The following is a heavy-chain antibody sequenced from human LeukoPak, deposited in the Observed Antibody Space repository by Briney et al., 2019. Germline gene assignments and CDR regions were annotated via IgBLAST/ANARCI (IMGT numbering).Heavy chain of an antibody. CDR1: GGSFSGYY. J-gene: IGHJ4*02. Sequence: PSETLSLTCAVYGGSFSGYYWTWIRQTPEKGLEWIGEMNPSGSTSYNPSLKSRVTISVDTSKNQFSLKLSSVTAADTAVYYCARRLWFGEAKPFDYWGQGTLVTVSS. CDR2: MNPSGST. D-gene: IGHD3-10*01. CDR3: ARRLWFGEAKPFDY. V-gene: IGHV4-34*01.